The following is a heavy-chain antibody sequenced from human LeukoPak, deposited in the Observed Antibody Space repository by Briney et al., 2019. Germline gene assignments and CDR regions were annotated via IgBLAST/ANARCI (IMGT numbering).Heavy chain of an antibody. CDR3: ARVNDYYDSSGYYGY. CDR1: GFTFSSYG. CDR2: IWHDGSNK. J-gene: IGHJ4*02. Sequence: PGGSLRLSCAASGFTFSSYGMHWVRQAPGKGLDWVAVIWHDGSNKYYADSVKGRFTISRDNSKNTLYLQMNSLRAEDTAVYYCARVNDYYDSSGYYGYWGQGTLVTVSS. D-gene: IGHD3-22*01. V-gene: IGHV3-33*01.